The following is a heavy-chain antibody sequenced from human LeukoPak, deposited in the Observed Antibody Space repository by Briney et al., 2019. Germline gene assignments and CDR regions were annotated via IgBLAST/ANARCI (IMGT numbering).Heavy chain of an antibody. CDR2: IYHSGST. CDR3: ARVPSKTYSSSPNAFDI. D-gene: IGHD6-13*01. CDR1: GGSISSGGYY. J-gene: IGHJ3*02. V-gene: IGHV4-30-2*01. Sequence: PSQTLSLTCTVSGGSISSGGYYWSWIRQPPGKGLEWIGYIYHSGSTYYSPSLKSRVTISVDRSKNQFSLKLSSVTAADTAVYYCARVPSKTYSSSPNAFDIWGQGTMVTVSS.